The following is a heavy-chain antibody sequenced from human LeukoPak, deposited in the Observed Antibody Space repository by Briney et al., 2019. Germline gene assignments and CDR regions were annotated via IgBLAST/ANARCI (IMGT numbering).Heavy chain of an antibody. CDR2: ISSSSSTI. D-gene: IGHD6-13*01. Sequence: GGSLRLSCAASGFTFSSYSMNWVRQAPGKGLEWVSYISSSSSTIYYADSVKGRFTISRDNAKNSLYLQMNSLRAEDTAVYYCARDLQQLGQHNFDYWGQGTPVTVSS. CDR3: ARDLQQLGQHNFDY. CDR1: GFTFSSYS. V-gene: IGHV3-48*01. J-gene: IGHJ4*02.